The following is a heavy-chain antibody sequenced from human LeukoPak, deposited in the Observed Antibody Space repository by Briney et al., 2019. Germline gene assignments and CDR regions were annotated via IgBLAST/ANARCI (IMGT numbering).Heavy chain of an antibody. J-gene: IGHJ6*03. CDR1: GFTFSSYW. V-gene: IGHV3-74*01. Sequence: GGSLRLSCAASGFTFSSYWMHWVRQTPGKGLVWVSRINSDGSITSYADSVKGRFTISRDNAKNTLYVQTNSLRVEDTAVYYSARGGASGGAPDYYYYMDVWGKGTTVTVSS. D-gene: IGHD6-19*01. CDR2: INSDGSIT. CDR3: ARGGASGGAPDYYYYMDV.